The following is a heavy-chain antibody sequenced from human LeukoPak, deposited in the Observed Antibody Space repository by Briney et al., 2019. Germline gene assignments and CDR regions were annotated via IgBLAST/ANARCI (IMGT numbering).Heavy chain of an antibody. CDR1: GGSISNYY. V-gene: IGHV4-59*01. J-gene: IGHJ4*02. D-gene: IGHD5-24*01. Sequence: PSETLSLTCTVSGGSISNYYRSWIRQPPEKGLEWIGYIYYSGSTNYNPSLKSRVTISVDTSNNQFSLKLSSVTAADTAVYYCARTYGWHFDYWGQGTLVTVSS. CDR2: IYYSGST. CDR3: ARTYGWHFDY.